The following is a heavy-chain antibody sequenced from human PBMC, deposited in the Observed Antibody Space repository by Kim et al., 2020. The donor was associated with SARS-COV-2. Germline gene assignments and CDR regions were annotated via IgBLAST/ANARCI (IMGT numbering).Heavy chain of an antibody. D-gene: IGHD6-13*01. Sequence: GGSLRLSCAASGFTFSSYGMHWVRQAPGKGLEWVAVISYDGSNKYYADSVKGRFTISRDNSKNTLYLQMNSLRAEDTAVYYCAKSRNLKQQLVVDAFDI. CDR1: GFTFSSYG. CDR2: ISYDGSNK. J-gene: IGHJ3*02. V-gene: IGHV3-30*18. CDR3: AKSRNLKQQLVVDAFDI.